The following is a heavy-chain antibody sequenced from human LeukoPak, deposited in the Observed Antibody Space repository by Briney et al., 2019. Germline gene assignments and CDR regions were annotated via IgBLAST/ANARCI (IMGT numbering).Heavy chain of an antibody. V-gene: IGHV4-61*05. CDR3: ARAADRYGAQFDY. CDR2: IYYSGTT. Sequence: PSETLSLTCTVSGGPISSSSYYWGWIRQPPGKGLECIGYIYYSGTTNYNPSLRSRVTISVDTYKNQFSLKLTSVTAADTAVYYCARAADRYGAQFDYWGQGTLVTVSS. J-gene: IGHJ4*02. D-gene: IGHD3-22*01. CDR1: GGPISSSSYY.